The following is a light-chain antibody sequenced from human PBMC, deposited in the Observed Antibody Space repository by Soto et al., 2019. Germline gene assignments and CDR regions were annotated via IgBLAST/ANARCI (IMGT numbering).Light chain of an antibody. Sequence: QSVLTQPPSASGTHGQRVTISCSGSSSHIGSNTVNWYQQLPGTAPKLLIYSSNQRPSGVPDRFSGSKSGTSASLAISGLQSEDEADYYCAAWDDSLNGYVFGTGTKVTVL. J-gene: IGLJ1*01. CDR2: SSN. V-gene: IGLV1-44*01. CDR1: SSHIGSNT. CDR3: AAWDDSLNGYV.